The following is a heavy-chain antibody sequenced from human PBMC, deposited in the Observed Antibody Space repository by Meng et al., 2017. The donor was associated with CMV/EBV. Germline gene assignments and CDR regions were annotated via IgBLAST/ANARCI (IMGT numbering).Heavy chain of an antibody. V-gene: IGHV1-8*01. D-gene: IGHD2-2*01. CDR1: GYTFTSYD. CDR2: MNPNSGNT. CDR3: ARGYCSSTSCPRRGNDY. Sequence: ASVKVSCKASGYTFTSYDINWVRQATGQGLEWMGWMNPNSGNTGYAQKFQGRVTMTRNTSISTAYMELSSLKSEDTAEYYCARGYCSSTSCPRRGNDYWGQGTLVTVSS. J-gene: IGHJ4*02.